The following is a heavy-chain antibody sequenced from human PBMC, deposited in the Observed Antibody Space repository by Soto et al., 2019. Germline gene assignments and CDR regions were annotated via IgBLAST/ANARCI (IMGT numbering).Heavy chain of an antibody. D-gene: IGHD6-19*01. CDR2: IWYDGSNK. CDR1: GFTFSSYG. Sequence: QVQLVESGGGVVQPGRSLRLSCAASGFTFSSYGMHWVRQAPGKGLEWVAVIWYDGSNKYYADSVKGRFTISRDNSKNTLYLQMNSLRAEDTAVYYCARSSALGNWFDPWGQGTLVTVSS. CDR3: ARSSALGNWFDP. J-gene: IGHJ5*02. V-gene: IGHV3-33*01.